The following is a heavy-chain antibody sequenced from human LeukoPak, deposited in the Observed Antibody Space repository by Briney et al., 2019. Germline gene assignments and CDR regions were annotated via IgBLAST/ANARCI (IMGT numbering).Heavy chain of an antibody. V-gene: IGHV3-21*01. D-gene: IGHD2-2*01. CDR2: ISSSSSYI. J-gene: IGHJ6*03. CDR3: ARGLRDCSSTSCYQYYYYMDV. CDR1: GFTFSSYS. Sequence: GGSLRLSCAASGFTFSSYSMNWVRQAPGKGLEWVSSISSSSSYIYYADSVEGRFTISRDNAKNSLYLQMNSLRAEDTAVYYCARGLRDCSSTSCYQYYYYMDVWGKGTTVTVSS.